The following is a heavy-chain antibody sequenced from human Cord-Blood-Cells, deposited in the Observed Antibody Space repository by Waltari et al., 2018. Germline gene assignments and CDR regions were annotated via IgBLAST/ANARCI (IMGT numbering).Heavy chain of an antibody. V-gene: IGHV1-69*01. J-gene: IGHJ4*02. CDR2: IIPIFGTA. Sequence: QVQLVQSGAAVKKHGSSVKVSCKASGGTFSSYAIRWVRQAPGQGLEWMGGIIPIFGTANDAQKFQGRGTITADESTSTAYMELSSLRSEDTAVYYCARDQRGIFGVVIFDYWGQGTLVTVSS. CDR1: GGTFSSYA. D-gene: IGHD3-3*01. CDR3: ARDQRGIFGVVIFDY.